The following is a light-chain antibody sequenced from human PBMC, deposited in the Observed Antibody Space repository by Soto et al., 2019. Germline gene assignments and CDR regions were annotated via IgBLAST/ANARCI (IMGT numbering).Light chain of an antibody. Sequence: DFVMTQSPDSLAVSLGERATINCKSSQSVLYSSNNKSYLTWYQQKPGQPPKLLIYWASTRESGVPDRFSGSGSGTDFTLTISSLQAEDVAVYYCQQYYSTPWTFGQGTKVEIK. CDR1: QSVLYSSNNKSY. CDR3: QQYYSTPWT. J-gene: IGKJ1*01. V-gene: IGKV4-1*01. CDR2: WAS.